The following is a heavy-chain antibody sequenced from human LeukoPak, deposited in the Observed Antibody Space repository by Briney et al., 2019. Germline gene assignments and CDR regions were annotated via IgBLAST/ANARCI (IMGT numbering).Heavy chain of an antibody. CDR1: GLTFSSYE. D-gene: IGHD3-10*02. CDR2: ISSSGSTV. Sequence: GGSLRHSCAASGLTFSSYETNWVRQVPGKGLEWVSYISSSGSTVYYADSVKDRFTISRDNAKNSLYLQMNSLRAEDTAVYYCAELGITMIGGVWGKGTTVTISS. CDR3: AELGITMIGGV. V-gene: IGHV3-48*03. J-gene: IGHJ6*04.